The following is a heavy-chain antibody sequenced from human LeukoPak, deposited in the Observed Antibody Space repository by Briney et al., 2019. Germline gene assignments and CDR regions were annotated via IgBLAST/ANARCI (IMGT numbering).Heavy chain of an antibody. CDR1: RYRFTTYW. CDR3: ARPQSSGTAVGFDI. V-gene: IGHV5-51*01. D-gene: IGHD6-19*01. J-gene: IGHJ3*02. Sequence: PGESLMISCLCSRYRFTTYWIGSVRRMPGKGLQWMGLIYPGNSDTRSSPSFRGQVTISADRSISTAYLQWSSLKASDTAMYYCARPQSSGTAVGFDIWGPGTMVTVSS. CDR2: IYPGNSDT.